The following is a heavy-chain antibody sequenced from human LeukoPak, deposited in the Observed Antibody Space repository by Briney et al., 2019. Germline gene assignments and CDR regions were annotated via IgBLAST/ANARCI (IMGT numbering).Heavy chain of an antibody. CDR3: ARGFSSSSYYYYYYMDV. V-gene: IGHV1-8*01. J-gene: IGHJ6*03. CDR2: MNPNSGNT. CDR1: GYTFTSYD. Sequence: ASVTVSFKASGYTFTSYDINWVRQAPGQGLEWMGWMNPNSGNTGYAQKFQGRVTMTRNTSISTAYMELSSLRSEDTAVYYCARGFSSSSYYYYYYMDVWGKGTTVTVSS. D-gene: IGHD6-6*01.